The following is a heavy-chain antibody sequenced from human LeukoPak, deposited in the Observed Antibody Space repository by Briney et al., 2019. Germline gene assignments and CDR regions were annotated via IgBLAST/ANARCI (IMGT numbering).Heavy chain of an antibody. J-gene: IGHJ4*02. Sequence: KPSETLSLTCAVYGVSFSGYYWSWIRQPPGKGLEWIGEINHSGSTNYNPSLESRVTISVDTSKNQFSLKLSSVTAADTAVYYCARGGYSYAFDYWGQGTLVTVSS. D-gene: IGHD5-18*01. CDR1: GVSFSGYY. CDR2: INHSGST. CDR3: ARGGYSYAFDY. V-gene: IGHV4-34*01.